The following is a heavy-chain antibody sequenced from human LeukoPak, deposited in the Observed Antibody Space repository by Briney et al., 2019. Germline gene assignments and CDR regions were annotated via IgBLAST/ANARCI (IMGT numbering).Heavy chain of an antibody. CDR3: ARDPDSDNAWGWFDS. J-gene: IGHJ5*01. CDR2: ISSSSSTI. V-gene: IGHV3-48*04. D-gene: IGHD3-16*01. CDR1: GFTFSSYS. Sequence: GGSLRLSCAASGFTFSSYSMNWVRQAPGKGLEWVSYISSSSSTIYYADSVKGRFTISRANARSSLYLQMNSLRGEDTAVYYCARDPDSDNAWGWFDSWGQGTVVTVSS.